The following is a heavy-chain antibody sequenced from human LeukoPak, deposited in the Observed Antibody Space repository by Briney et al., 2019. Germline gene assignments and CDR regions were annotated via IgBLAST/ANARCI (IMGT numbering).Heavy chain of an antibody. J-gene: IGHJ4*02. Sequence: TSETLSLTCTVSGDSISSRSYYWGWIRQPPGKGLEWIGSIYYSGSTYYNPSLKSRVTISVDTSKNQFSLKLSSVTAADTAVYYCAQTIKHYDSSGYYFDYWGQGTLVTVSS. V-gene: IGHV4-39*01. D-gene: IGHD3-22*01. CDR1: GDSISSRSYY. CDR3: AQTIKHYDSSGYYFDY. CDR2: IYYSGST.